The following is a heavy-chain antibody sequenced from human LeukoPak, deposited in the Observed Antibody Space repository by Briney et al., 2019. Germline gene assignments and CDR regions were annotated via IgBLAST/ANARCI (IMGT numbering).Heavy chain of an antibody. CDR3: ARQGHSSTSPGDY. V-gene: IGHV4-39*01. CDR2: IYYSGST. J-gene: IGHJ4*02. CDR1: GGSISSSSYY. D-gene: IGHD2-2*01. Sequence: SETLSLTCTVSGGSISSSSYYWGWIRQPPGKGLEWIGSIYYSGSTYYNPSLKSRVTISVDTSKNQFSLKLSSVTAADTAVYYCARQGHSSTSPGDYWGQGTLVTVSS.